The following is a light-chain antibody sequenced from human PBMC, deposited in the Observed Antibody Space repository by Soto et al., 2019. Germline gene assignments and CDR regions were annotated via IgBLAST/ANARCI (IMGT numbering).Light chain of an antibody. CDR3: SSYAGSNNLV. CDR2: EVS. CDR1: SSDVGGYNY. J-gene: IGLJ2*01. Sequence: QSALTQPPSASGSPGQSVTISCTRTSSDVGGYNYVSWYQQHPGKAPKLMIYEVSKRPSGVPDRFSDSKSSNTASLTVSGLQAEREADYYCSSYAGSNNLVFGGGTKLIVL. V-gene: IGLV2-8*01.